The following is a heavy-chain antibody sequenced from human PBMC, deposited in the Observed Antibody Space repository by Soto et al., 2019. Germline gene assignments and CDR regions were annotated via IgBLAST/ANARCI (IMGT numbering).Heavy chain of an antibody. Sequence: GGSLRLSCAASGFTFSSYAMSWVRQAPGKGLEWVSAISGSGGSTYHADSGKGRFTISRDNSKNTLYLQMNSLRAEDTAVYYCAKDLGIAVAGNLASIPYQHWGQGTLVTVSS. D-gene: IGHD6-19*01. CDR1: GFTFSSYA. CDR3: AKDLGIAVAGNLASIPYQH. J-gene: IGHJ1*01. CDR2: ISGSGGST. V-gene: IGHV3-23*01.